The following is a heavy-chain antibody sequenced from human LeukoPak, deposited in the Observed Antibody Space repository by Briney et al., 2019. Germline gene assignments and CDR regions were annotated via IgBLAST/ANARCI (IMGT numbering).Heavy chain of an antibody. Sequence: GGSLRLSCAASGFTFSSYSMNWVRQAPGKGLEWVSAISGSGGSTYYADSVKGRFTISRDNSKNTLYLQMNSLRAEDTAVYYCAKFTGKYYYGSGSYPFDYWGQGTLVTVSS. CDR3: AKFTGKYYYGSGSYPFDY. J-gene: IGHJ4*02. V-gene: IGHV3-23*01. CDR2: ISGSGGST. D-gene: IGHD3-10*01. CDR1: GFTFSSYS.